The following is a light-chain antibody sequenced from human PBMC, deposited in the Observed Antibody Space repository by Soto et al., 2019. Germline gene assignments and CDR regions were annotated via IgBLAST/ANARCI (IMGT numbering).Light chain of an antibody. Sequence: DIQMTQSPSSLSASVGDRVTITCRASQTIGTYLNWYQQTPGKAPKLLIYVASSLKSGVHSRFSGRGSGTDFTLTISSLQPEDFATYYCQQSFTTPYTCGPGTKVDIK. CDR3: QQSFTTPYT. CDR2: VAS. CDR1: QTIGTY. V-gene: IGKV1-39*01. J-gene: IGKJ3*01.